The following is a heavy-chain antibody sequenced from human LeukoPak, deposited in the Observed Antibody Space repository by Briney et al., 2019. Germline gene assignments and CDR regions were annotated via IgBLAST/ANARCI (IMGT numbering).Heavy chain of an antibody. D-gene: IGHD3-22*01. J-gene: IGHJ5*02. CDR3: ARDLGQYYDTSDNWFDP. CDR2: ISSSGSTI. Sequence: GGSLRLSCAASGFTFSNYEMNWVRQAPGKGLEWVSYISSSGSTIYYADSVKGRFTISRDNAKNSLYLQMNSLRAEDTAVYYCARDLGQYYDTSDNWFDPWGQGTLVTVSS. CDR1: GFTFSNYE. V-gene: IGHV3-48*03.